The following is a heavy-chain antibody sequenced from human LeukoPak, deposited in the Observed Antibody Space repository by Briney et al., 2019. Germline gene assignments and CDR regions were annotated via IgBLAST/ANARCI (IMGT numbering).Heavy chain of an antibody. D-gene: IGHD1-7*01. V-gene: IGHV4-39*07. Sequence: SETLSLTCAVSGGSINSSSYYWGWIRQPPGKGLEWIGSIYYGGSTYYNPSLKSRVTISVDMSKNQFSLKLSSVTAADTAVYYCARVWKYQGLYYFEYWGQGTLVTVSS. J-gene: IGHJ4*02. CDR3: ARVWKYQGLYYFEY. CDR1: GGSINSSSYY. CDR2: IYYGGST.